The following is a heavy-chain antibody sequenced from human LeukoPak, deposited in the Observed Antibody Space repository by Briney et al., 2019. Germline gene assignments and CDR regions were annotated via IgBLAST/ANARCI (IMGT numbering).Heavy chain of an antibody. D-gene: IGHD3-10*01. CDR2: ISSNGGST. J-gene: IGHJ5*02. CDR1: GFTFSNYA. V-gene: IGHV3-64*01. CDR3: ARDMYYGSGRHSPWFDP. Sequence: GGSLRLSXAASGFTFSNYAMHWVRQPPGKGLEYLSAISSNGGSTYYANSVEGRFTISRDNSKSTLYLQMGSLRAEDMAVYYCARDMYYGSGRHSPWFDPWGQGTLVTVSS.